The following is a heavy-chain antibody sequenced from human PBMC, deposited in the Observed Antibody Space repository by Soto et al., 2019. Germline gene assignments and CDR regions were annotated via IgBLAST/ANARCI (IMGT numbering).Heavy chain of an antibody. J-gene: IGHJ4*02. Sequence: GGSLRLSCAASGFTFSSYGMHWVRQAPGKGLEWVAVISYGGSNKYYADSVKGRFTISRDNSRNTLYLQMNSLRAEDTAVYYCAKEYNRGIAAAYYFDYWGQGTLVTVSS. V-gene: IGHV3-30*18. CDR3: AKEYNRGIAAAYYFDY. CDR2: ISYGGSNK. D-gene: IGHD6-13*01. CDR1: GFTFSSYG.